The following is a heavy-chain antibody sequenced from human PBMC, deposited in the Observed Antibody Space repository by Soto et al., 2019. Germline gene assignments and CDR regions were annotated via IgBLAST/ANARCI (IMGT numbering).Heavy chain of an antibody. Sequence: EVQLVESGGGLVKPGGTVRLSCAASGFTFTTYTFNWVRQAPGKGLEWVSSISSSSRDKFYADSLKARVTISRDNANASVFLKMTNLRGDDTAVYYCARQSWGGDGMDVWGQGTTVTVSS. V-gene: IGHV3-21*02. CDR2: ISSSSRDK. CDR1: GFTFTTYT. CDR3: ARQSWGGDGMDV. D-gene: IGHD3-16*01. J-gene: IGHJ6*02.